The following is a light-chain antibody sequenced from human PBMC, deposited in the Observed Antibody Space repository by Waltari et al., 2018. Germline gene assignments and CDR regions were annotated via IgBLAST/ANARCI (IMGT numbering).Light chain of an antibody. CDR1: QSVSYL. J-gene: IGKJ1*01. V-gene: IGKV3-11*01. CDR3: QHRSSWPWT. Sequence: IVLTQSPATLSFSPGERATLPCRASQSVSYLLAWYQQKPGQAPRLLIYDTSNRATGTPARFSGSGSGTDFTLTISSLEPEDFTVYYCQHRSSWPWTFGQGTKVEIK. CDR2: DTS.